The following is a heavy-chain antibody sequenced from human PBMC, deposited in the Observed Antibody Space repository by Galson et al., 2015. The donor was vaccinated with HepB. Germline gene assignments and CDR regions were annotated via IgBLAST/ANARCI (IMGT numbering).Heavy chain of an antibody. D-gene: IGHD2/OR15-2a*01. V-gene: IGHV3-74*01. CDR2: INSDGSSS. CDR3: ARDFYRRIDY. CDR1: GFTFSSTW. J-gene: IGHJ4*02. Sequence: SLRLSCAASGFTFSSTWMQWVRQAPGKGPVWVSNINSDGSSSSYADSVKGRFTISRDNAKNTLYLQMDSLRAEDTAVYYCARDFYRRIDYWGQGIVVTVSS.